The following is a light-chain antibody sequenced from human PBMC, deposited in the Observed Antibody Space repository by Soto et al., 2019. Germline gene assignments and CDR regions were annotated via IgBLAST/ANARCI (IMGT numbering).Light chain of an antibody. Sequence: ILMTQSPATLSVSPGERATLSCRASQSVSNNLAWYQQKPGQAPRLLIYDASTRATGIPARFSGSGSGTEFTLNNSGLQSEDFSVYYCQQYNNRPPWTFGQGTKVEIK. J-gene: IGKJ1*01. V-gene: IGKV3-15*01. CDR2: DAS. CDR3: QQYNNRPPWT. CDR1: QSVSNN.